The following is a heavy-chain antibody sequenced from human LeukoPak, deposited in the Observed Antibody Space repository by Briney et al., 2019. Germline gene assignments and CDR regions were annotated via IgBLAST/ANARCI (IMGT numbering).Heavy chain of an antibody. CDR2: INAGNGNT. CDR1: GYTFTSYA. V-gene: IGHV1-3*01. J-gene: IGHJ5*02. Sequence: GASVKVSCKASGYTFTSYAMHWVRQAPGQRLEWMGWINAGNGNTKYSQKFQGRVTITRDTSASTAYMELRSLRSDDTAVYYCARVGIAARPGYNWFDPWGQGTLVTVSS. D-gene: IGHD6-6*01. CDR3: ARVGIAARPGYNWFDP.